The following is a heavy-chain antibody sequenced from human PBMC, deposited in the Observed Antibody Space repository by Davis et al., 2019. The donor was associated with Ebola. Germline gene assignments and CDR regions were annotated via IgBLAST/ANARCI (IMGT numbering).Heavy chain of an antibody. D-gene: IGHD3-3*01. CDR1: GYTFTSYY. Sequence: AASVTVSCKASGYTFTSYYMHWVRQAPGQGLEWMGIINPSGGSTSYAQKFQGRVTMTRDTSTSTVYMELSSLRSEDTAVYYCARGLRFLEWLYYYYGMDVWGQGTTVTVSS. J-gene: IGHJ6*02. V-gene: IGHV1-46*01. CDR3: ARGLRFLEWLYYYYGMDV. CDR2: INPSGGST.